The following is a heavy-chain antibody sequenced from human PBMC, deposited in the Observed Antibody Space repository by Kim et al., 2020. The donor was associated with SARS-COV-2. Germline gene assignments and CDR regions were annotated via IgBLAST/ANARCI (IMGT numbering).Heavy chain of an antibody. CDR3: AAYGGHDY. Sequence: GGSLRISCVASGFTFSNAWMNWVRQAQGKGLEWVGHIKSKTDGGTTDYAAPVKDRFTISRADSKNTVSLQMNSLKTEDTAVYYCAAYGGHDYWGQGTLVTVSS. J-gene: IGHJ4*02. CDR2: IKSKTDGGTT. D-gene: IGHD4-17*01. CDR1: GFTFSNAW. V-gene: IGHV3-15*01.